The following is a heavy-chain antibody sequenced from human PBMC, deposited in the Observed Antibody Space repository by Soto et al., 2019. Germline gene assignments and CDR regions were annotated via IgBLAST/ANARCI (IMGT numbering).Heavy chain of an antibody. Sequence: QVQLVESGGGVVQPGRSLRLSCAASGFTFSSYAMHWVRLAPGNGLELVTVISYDGSNKYYADSVKGRFTISRDNSKNTLYLQMNSLRAEDTAVYYCARDIVVVVAAYYYYGMDVWGQGTTVTVSS. CDR2: ISYDGSNK. V-gene: IGHV3-30-3*01. J-gene: IGHJ6*02. D-gene: IGHD2-15*01. CDR3: ARDIVVVVAAYYYYGMDV. CDR1: GFTFSSYA.